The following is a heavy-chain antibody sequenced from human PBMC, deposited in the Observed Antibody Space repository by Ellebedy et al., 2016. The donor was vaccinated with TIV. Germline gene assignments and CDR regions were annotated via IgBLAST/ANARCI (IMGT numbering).Heavy chain of an antibody. CDR1: GFTFNIYG. CDR2: VWYHGTNK. J-gene: IGHJ6*02. V-gene: IGHV3-33*01. D-gene: IGHD3-16*01. Sequence: GGSLRLXCAASGFTFNIYGMHWVRQAPGKGLEWVAVVWYHGTNKYYTDSLKGRFTISRDSSQNTLYLQMDSLRAEDTAVYYCARDLGPWRDYYYYGMDVWGQGTTVTVSS. CDR3: ARDLGPWRDYYYYGMDV.